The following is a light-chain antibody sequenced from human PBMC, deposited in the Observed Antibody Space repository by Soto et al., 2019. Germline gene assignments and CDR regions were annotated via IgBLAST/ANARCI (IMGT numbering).Light chain of an antibody. V-gene: IGLV1-44*01. CDR2: SSN. J-gene: IGLJ2*01. CDR3: AAWDDSLKGVV. CDR1: SSNIGSNS. Sequence: QSVLTQPPSASGTPGPRVTLSCSGSSSNIGSNSVNWYQQLPGTDPKLLMYSSNQQPSGVPDRFSGSKSGTSAALAISGLQSEDEADYYGAAWDDSLKGVVFGGGTKVTVL.